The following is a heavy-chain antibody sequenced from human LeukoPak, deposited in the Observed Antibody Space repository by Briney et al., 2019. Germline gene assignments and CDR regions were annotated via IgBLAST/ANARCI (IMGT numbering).Heavy chain of an antibody. D-gene: IGHD4-23*01. CDR2: IYYGGTI. J-gene: IGHJ5*01. CDR3: ARHDGRSGGTMGAFDF. CDR1: GDSISISSYC. V-gene: IGHV4-39*01. Sequence: SETLSLTCTVSGDSISISSYCWGWIRQPPGKGLEWIGSIYYGGTIFYNPPLNSRVTISVDTSKNQFSLQLNSVTAADTAFYYCARHDGRSGGTMGAFDFWGQESLVTVSS.